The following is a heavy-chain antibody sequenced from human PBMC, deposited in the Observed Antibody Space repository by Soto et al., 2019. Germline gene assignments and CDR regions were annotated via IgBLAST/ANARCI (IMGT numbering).Heavy chain of an antibody. Sequence: EAQLVESGGGLVQPGGSLRLSCAFSGFSFDEHAMNWVRQAPGKGLEWVAGLLWHGDRPGYADSVKGRVTISRDSAKDFLYLQMNSLRTEDTALYYCGKDLTPGGLEYWGQGTLVTVSS. CDR1: GFSFDEHA. V-gene: IGHV3-9*01. CDR2: LLWHGDRP. CDR3: GKDLTPGGLEY. D-gene: IGHD2-15*01. J-gene: IGHJ4*02.